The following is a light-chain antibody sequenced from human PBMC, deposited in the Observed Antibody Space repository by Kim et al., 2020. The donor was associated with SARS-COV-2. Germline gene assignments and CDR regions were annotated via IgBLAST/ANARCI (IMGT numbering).Light chain of an antibody. CDR1: QSVSSY. J-gene: IGKJ4*01. CDR3: QQRSNWPPRLT. Sequence: PGDRAPLSCRASQSVSSYLAWYQQKPGQAPRLLIYDASNRATGIPARFSGSGSGTDFTLSISSLEPEDFAVYYCQQRSNWPPRLTFGGGTKLEIK. V-gene: IGKV3-11*01. CDR2: DAS.